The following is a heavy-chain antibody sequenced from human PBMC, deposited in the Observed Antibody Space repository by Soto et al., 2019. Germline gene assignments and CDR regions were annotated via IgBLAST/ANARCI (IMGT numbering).Heavy chain of an antibody. CDR2: IWHSGST. J-gene: IGHJ6*02. Sequence: XXTLSLACAVSGGSISSSNWWSWVRQPPGKGLEWIGEIWHSGSTNYNPSLKSRVTISVDKSKNQFSLKLSSATAADTAVYYCAGERVLGYGMDVWGQGTTVTVSS. CDR1: GGSISSSNW. V-gene: IGHV4-4*02. CDR3: AGERVLGYGMDV. D-gene: IGHD2-15*01.